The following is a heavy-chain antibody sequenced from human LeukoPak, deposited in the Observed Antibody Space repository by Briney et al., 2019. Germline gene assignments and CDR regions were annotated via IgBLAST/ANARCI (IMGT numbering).Heavy chain of an antibody. CDR3: ARGRVRGITNYYTGMDV. J-gene: IGHJ6*02. CDR2: INHIGLT. V-gene: IGHV4-34*01. D-gene: IGHD3-10*01. Sequence: SETLSLTCAVYGGSFSGYYWSWIRQPPGKGLEWIGEINHIGLTSYNPSLKSRVTISVDTSKKQFSLNLSSVTAADTALYYCARGRVRGITNYYTGMDVWAQGTTVTVS. CDR1: GGSFSGYY.